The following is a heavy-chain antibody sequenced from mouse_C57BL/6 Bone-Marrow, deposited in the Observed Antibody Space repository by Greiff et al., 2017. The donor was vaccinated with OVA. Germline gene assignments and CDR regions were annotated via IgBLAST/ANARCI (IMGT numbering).Heavy chain of an antibody. CDR3: VRQGGRGGYFDV. Sequence: EVQVVESGGGLVQPKGSLKLSCAASGFSFNTYAMNWVRQAPGKGLEWVARIRSKSNNYATYYADSVKDRFTISRDDSESMLYLQMNNLKTEDTAMYYCVRQGGRGGYFDVWGTGTTVTVSS. J-gene: IGHJ1*03. D-gene: IGHD1-1*01. CDR1: GFSFNTYA. V-gene: IGHV10-1*01. CDR2: IRSKSNNYAT.